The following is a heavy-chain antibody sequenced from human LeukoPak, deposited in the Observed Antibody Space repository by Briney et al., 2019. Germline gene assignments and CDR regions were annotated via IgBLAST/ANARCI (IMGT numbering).Heavy chain of an antibody. V-gene: IGHV3-30-3*01. CDR1: GFTFSSYP. J-gene: IGHJ4*02. CDR2: ISYDGSEK. D-gene: IGHD3-3*01. CDR3: ARVLSIRGLTIFGY. Sequence: GGSLRLSCAASGFTFSSYPMHWVRQAPGKGLEWVAVISYDGSEKHYADPVKGRFTISRDNSKNTLYLQMNSLRAEDTAVYYCARVLSIRGLTIFGYWGQGTLVTVSS.